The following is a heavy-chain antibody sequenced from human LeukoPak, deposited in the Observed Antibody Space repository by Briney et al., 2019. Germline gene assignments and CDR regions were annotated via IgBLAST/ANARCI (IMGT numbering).Heavy chain of an antibody. CDR1: GFNFSAYW. D-gene: IGHD6-13*01. CDR3: GSGSTWLP. V-gene: IGHV3-7*01. CDR2: IKQDGAEK. Sequence: PGGSLRLSCVASGFNFSAYWMSWVRQAPGKGLEWVAKIKQDGAEKYFVDSVRGRFTISRDNAKDSLYLQMNSLRPDDTAVYYCGSGSTWLPRGQGTLVTVSS. J-gene: IGHJ4*02.